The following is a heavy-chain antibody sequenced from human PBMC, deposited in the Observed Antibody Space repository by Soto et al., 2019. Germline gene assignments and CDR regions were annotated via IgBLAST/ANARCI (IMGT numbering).Heavy chain of an antibody. Sequence: QVKLVQSGTEVKKPGASMKVSCKASGYSFATSGISWVRQAPGQGLEWMGWISAYNGNTNYAQKYQDRLTVTTDTSTNTAYLELRSLRSDDTAVYFCARARMYSGAYHDYWGQGTLVTVSS. CDR3: ARARMYSGAYHDY. CDR2: ISAYNGNT. V-gene: IGHV1-18*01. D-gene: IGHD1-26*01. J-gene: IGHJ4*02. CDR1: GYSFATSG.